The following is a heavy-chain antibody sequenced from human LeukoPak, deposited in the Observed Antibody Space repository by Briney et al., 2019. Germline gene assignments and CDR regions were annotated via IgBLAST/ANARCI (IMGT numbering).Heavy chain of an antibody. V-gene: IGHV1-46*01. CDR3: ATGYCSSTSCPGYYYYGMDV. J-gene: IGHJ6*02. Sequence: GASVKVSCKASGYTFTSYYMHWVRQAPGQGLEWMGIINPSGGSTSYAQKFQGRVTMTEDTSTDTAYMELSSLRSEDTAVYYCATGYCSSTSCPGYYYYGMDVWGQGTTVTVSS. CDR2: INPSGGST. CDR1: GYTFTSYY. D-gene: IGHD2-2*01.